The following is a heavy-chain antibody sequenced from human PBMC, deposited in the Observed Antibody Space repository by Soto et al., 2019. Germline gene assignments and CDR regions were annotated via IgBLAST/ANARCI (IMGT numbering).Heavy chain of an antibody. CDR2: IYHSGST. V-gene: IGHV4-4*02. Sequence: QVQLQESGPGLVKPSGTLSLTCAVSGGSISSSNWWSWVRQPPGKGLEWIGEIYHSGSTNYNPSLQSRVTISVDKSKNQFSLKLSSVTAADTAVYYCARDFTIFGVTGPLRHGFDPWGQGTLVTVSS. CDR1: GGSISSSNW. CDR3: ARDFTIFGVTGPLRHGFDP. D-gene: IGHD3-3*01. J-gene: IGHJ5*02.